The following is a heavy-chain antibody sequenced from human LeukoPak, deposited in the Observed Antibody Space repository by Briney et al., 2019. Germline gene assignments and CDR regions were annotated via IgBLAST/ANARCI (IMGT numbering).Heavy chain of an antibody. J-gene: IGHJ4*02. CDR3: ARDRNYYDSSGGFSKVFDY. CDR1: GFTFSSYA. CDR2: ISYDGSNK. Sequence: GRPLRLSCAASGFTFSSYAMHWVRQAPGKGLEWVAVISYDGSNKYYADSVKGRFTISRDNSKNTLYLQMNSLRAEDTAVYYCARDRNYYDSSGGFSKVFDYWGQGTLVTVSS. D-gene: IGHD3-22*01. V-gene: IGHV3-30-3*01.